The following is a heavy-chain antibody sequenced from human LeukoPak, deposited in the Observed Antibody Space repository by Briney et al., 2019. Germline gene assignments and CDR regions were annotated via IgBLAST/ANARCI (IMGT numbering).Heavy chain of an antibody. CDR1: GYTFTGYY. V-gene: IGHV1-2*02. CDR3: ATINYYDSGLFDY. CDR2: INPNSGGT. J-gene: IGHJ4*02. Sequence: GASVKVSCKASGYTFTGYYMHWVRQAPGQGLEWMGWINPNSGGTNYAQKFQGRVTMTRDTSISTAYMELSRLRSDDTAVYYCATINYYDSGLFDYWGQGTLVTVSS. D-gene: IGHD3-22*01.